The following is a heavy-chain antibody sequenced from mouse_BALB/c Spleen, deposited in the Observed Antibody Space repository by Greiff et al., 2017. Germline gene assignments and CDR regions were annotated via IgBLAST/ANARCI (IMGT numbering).Heavy chain of an antibody. CDR3: ARDYGSSEAMDY. Sequence: QVQLKQPGAELVKPGASVKLSCKASGYTFTSYWMHWVKQRPGQGLEWIGEINPSNGRTNYNEKFKSKATLTVDKSSSTAYMQLSSLTSEDSAVYYCARDYGSSEAMDYWGQGTSVTVSS. CDR2: INPSNGRT. D-gene: IGHD1-1*01. CDR1: GYTFTSYW. V-gene: IGHV1S81*02. J-gene: IGHJ4*01.